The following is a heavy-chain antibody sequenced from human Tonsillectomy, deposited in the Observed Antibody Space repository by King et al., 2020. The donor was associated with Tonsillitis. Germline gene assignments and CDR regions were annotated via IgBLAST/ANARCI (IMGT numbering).Heavy chain of an antibody. CDR3: ARGSSTAMAWAFDI. Sequence: VQLVESGGGVVQPGRSLRLSCAASGFTFSIYGMHWVRQAPGKGLEWVAVIWYDGSNKYYADSVKGRFTISRDNSKNTLYLQMNSLRAEDTAVYYCARGSSTAMAWAFDIWGQGTMVTVSS. CDR2: IWYDGSNK. J-gene: IGHJ3*02. CDR1: GFTFSIYG. D-gene: IGHD5-18*01. V-gene: IGHV3-33*08.